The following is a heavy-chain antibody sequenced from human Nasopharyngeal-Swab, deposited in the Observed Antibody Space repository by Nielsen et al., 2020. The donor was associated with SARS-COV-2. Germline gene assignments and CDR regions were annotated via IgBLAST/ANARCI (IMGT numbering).Heavy chain of an antibody. CDR1: GFTFSNAW. V-gene: IGHV3-15*01. J-gene: IGHJ6*02. D-gene: IGHD3-16*01. CDR2: IKSKTDGGTT. Sequence: GGSLRLSCAASGFTFSNAWMSWVRQAPGKGLEWVGRIKSKTDGGTTDYAAPVKGRFTISRDDSKNTLYLQMNSLKTEDTAVYYCITDPAADYPLSVGYYYYGMDVWGQGTTVTVSS. CDR3: ITDPAADYPLSVGYYYYGMDV.